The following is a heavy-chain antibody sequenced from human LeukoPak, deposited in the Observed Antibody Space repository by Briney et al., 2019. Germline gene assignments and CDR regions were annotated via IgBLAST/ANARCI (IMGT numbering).Heavy chain of an antibody. CDR1: GFTFSSYE. V-gene: IGHV3-48*03. D-gene: IGHD3-22*01. J-gene: IGHJ4*02. CDR3: ARETGKRLYDSSGYRLDY. Sequence: RAGGSLRLSCAASGFTFSSYEMNWVRQAPGKGLEWVSYISSSGSTIYYADSVKGRSTISRDNSKNTLYLQMNSLRAEDTAVYYCARETGKRLYDSSGYRLDYWGQGTLVTVSS. CDR2: ISSSGSTI.